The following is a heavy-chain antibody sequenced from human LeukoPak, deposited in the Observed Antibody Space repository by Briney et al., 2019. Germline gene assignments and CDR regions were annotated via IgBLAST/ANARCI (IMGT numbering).Heavy chain of an antibody. V-gene: IGHV4-4*02. Sequence: SGSLSLTCAVSAGSVSSHNWWNWVRQPPGKGLEWIGEIFHSGSTNYNPSLKSRVTISMDKSKNQLSLWLTSVTAADTAIYYCARGGGYYFDYWGQGTLVTVSS. J-gene: IGHJ4*02. CDR3: ARGGGYYFDY. D-gene: IGHD4-23*01. CDR2: IFHSGST. CDR1: AGSVSSHNW.